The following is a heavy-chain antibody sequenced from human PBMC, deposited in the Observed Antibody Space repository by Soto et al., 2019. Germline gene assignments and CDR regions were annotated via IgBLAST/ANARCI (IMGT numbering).Heavy chain of an antibody. J-gene: IGHJ5*02. V-gene: IGHV4-59*08. CDR1: GGSISSYY. D-gene: IGHD6-19*01. Sequence: SETLSLTCTVSGGSISSYYWSWIRQPPGKGLEWIGYIYYSGSTNYNPSLKSRVTISVDTSKNQFSLKLSSVTAADTAVYYCARHSRGVAGRGWFDPWGQGTLDTISS. CDR2: IYYSGST. CDR3: ARHSRGVAGRGWFDP.